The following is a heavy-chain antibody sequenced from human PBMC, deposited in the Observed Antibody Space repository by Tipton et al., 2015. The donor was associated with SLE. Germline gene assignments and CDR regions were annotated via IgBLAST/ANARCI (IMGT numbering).Heavy chain of an antibody. CDR2: IIPIFGTA. V-gene: IGHV1-69*06. J-gene: IGHJ3*02. Sequence: QLVQSGPEVKKPGSSVKVSCKASGGTFSSYAISWVRQAPGQGLEWMGGIIPIFGTANYAQKFQGRVTMTTDTSTSTAYMELRSLRSDDTAVYYCARDDVYSYGSDALDIWGQGTMVTVSS. D-gene: IGHD5-18*01. CDR3: ARDDVYSYGSDALDI. CDR1: GGTFSSYA.